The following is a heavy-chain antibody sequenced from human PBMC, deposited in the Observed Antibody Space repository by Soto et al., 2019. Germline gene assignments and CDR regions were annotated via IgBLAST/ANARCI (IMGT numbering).Heavy chain of an antibody. J-gene: IGHJ4*02. V-gene: IGHV1-18*01. CDR3: ARDRGSYALDY. CDR1: GYTFTNYG. D-gene: IGHD1-26*01. Sequence: QVQLVESGAEVKKPGASVKVSCKASGYTFTNYGISWVRKAPGQGLEWMGWISAYNGKTNYAQKLQGRVTMTTDTSTSTAYIELRSLRSNDTAVYYCARDRGSYALDYWGQGTLVTVSS. CDR2: ISAYNGKT.